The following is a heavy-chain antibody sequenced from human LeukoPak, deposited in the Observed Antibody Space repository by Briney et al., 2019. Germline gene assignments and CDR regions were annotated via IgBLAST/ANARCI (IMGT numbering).Heavy chain of an antibody. D-gene: IGHD5-12*01. CDR3: AKLTRRDGYNLFFDY. CDR1: GYSFTSYW. V-gene: IGHV5-51*01. J-gene: IGHJ4*02. Sequence: GESLKISWKGSGYSFTSYWIGWVRQMPGKGLEWMGIIYPGDSDTRYSPSFQGQVTISADKSISTAYLQWSSLKASDTAMYYCAKLTRRDGYNLFFDYWGQGTLVTVSS. CDR2: IYPGDSDT.